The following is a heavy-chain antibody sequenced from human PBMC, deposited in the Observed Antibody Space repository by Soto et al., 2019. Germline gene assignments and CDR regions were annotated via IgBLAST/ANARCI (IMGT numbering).Heavy chain of an antibody. CDR2: IYYSGIT. CDR1: GGSVTSGNYY. J-gene: IGHJ4*02. Sequence: SKTLSLTCTVSGGSVTSGNYYWSWIRQPPGKGLEWIAYIYYSGITNNNPSLKSRVTISVDTSKNQFSLKLTSVTAADTAVYYWASARKLYYDHTGPFYLDHCGQGTLGTVYS. CDR3: ASARKLYYDHTGPFYLDH. D-gene: IGHD3-22*01. V-gene: IGHV4-61*01.